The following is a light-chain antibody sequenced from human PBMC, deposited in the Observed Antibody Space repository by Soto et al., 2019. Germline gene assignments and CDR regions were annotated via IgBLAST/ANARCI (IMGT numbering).Light chain of an antibody. CDR2: DVS. Sequence: QSVLTQPASVSGSPGQSITISCTGTSSDAGGYNYVSWYQQHPGKAPKLMIYDVSNRPSGVSNRFSGSKSGNTASLTISGLQAEDGADYHCSSYTSSSTVVFGGGTKLTVL. CDR3: SSYTSSSTVV. CDR1: SSDAGGYNY. V-gene: IGLV2-14*01. J-gene: IGLJ2*01.